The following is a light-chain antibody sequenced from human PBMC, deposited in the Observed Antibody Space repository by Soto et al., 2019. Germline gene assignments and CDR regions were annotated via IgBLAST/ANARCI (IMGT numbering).Light chain of an antibody. CDR1: QSVSHSY. CDR3: QQYGSSVLT. V-gene: IGKV3-20*01. Sequence: EIVLTQSPGTVSLSPGERATLSCRASQSVSHSYLAWYQQKPGQAPRLLIYDASSRATGIPDRFSGSGSGTDFTLTISRLEPEDFAVYYCQQYGSSVLTFGGGTKVEIK. CDR2: DAS. J-gene: IGKJ4*01.